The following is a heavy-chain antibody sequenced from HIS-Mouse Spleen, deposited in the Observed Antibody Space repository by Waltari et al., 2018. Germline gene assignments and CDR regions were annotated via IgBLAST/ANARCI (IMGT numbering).Heavy chain of an antibody. V-gene: IGHV2-5*02. D-gene: IGHD1-26*01. CDR1: GFSPSTSGVG. CDR2: IYWDDDK. J-gene: IGHJ1*01. Sequence: QITLKESGPTLVTPTQTLTLTCTFSGFSPSTSGVGVGWIRQPQGKALEWLALIYWDDDKRYSPTLKSTLTNTKDTTKNQVVRTMTNMYPVDTATYYCAHLSIGGATRYFQHWGQGTLVTVSS. CDR3: AHLSIGGATRYFQH.